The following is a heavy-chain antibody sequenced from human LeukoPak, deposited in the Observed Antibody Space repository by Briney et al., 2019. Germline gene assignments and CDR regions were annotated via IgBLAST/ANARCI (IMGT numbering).Heavy chain of an antibody. CDR1: GFTFSSYA. D-gene: IGHD6-19*01. V-gene: IGHV3-23*01. J-gene: IGHJ4*02. CDR2: ISGSGGST. Sequence: GGSLRLSCAASGFTFSSYAMSWVRQAPGKGMEWVSAISGSGGSTYYADSVKGRFTISRDNSKNTLYLQMNSLRAEDTAVYYCAKGMEQWLVTELDYWGQGTLVTVSS. CDR3: AKGMEQWLVTELDY.